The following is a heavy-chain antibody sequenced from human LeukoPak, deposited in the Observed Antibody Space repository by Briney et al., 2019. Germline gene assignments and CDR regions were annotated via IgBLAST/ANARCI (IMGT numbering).Heavy chain of an antibody. CDR2: ISSRSSTI. D-gene: IGHD3-9*01. Sequence: GGSLRLSCVASGFTFSEYSINWVRQAPGKGLEWISFISSRSSTIYYADSVKGRFTISRDNAKKSLYLQMNSLRDEDTAVYYCARVGYDILTGFHYWGQGTLVTVSS. J-gene: IGHJ4*02. V-gene: IGHV3-48*02. CDR3: ARVGYDILTGFHY. CDR1: GFTFSEYS.